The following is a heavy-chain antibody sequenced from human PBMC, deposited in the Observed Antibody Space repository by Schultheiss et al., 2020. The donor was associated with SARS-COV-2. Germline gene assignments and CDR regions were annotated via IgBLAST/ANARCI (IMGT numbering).Heavy chain of an antibody. CDR3: ARDLTYYDILTGYYISDYFDY. Sequence: GGSLRLSCAASGFSFVNYAMTWVRQAPGKGLEWVSYISSSGSTIYYADSVKGRFTISRDNAKNTLYLQMNSLRAEDTAVYYCARDLTYYDILTGYYISDYFDYWGQGTLVTVAS. D-gene: IGHD3-9*01. CDR2: ISSSGSTI. J-gene: IGHJ4*02. CDR1: GFSFVNYA. V-gene: IGHV3-48*04.